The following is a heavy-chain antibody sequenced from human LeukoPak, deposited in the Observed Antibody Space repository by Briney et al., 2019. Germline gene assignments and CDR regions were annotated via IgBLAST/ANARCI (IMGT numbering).Heavy chain of an antibody. CDR2: IKRDGSEK. CDR3: ATISRIAVVFDR. D-gene: IGHD6-19*01. J-gene: IGHJ5*02. CDR1: GFTFSTYW. Sequence: GGSLRLSCAASGFTFSTYWMTWVRQAPGKGLEWVANIKRDGSEKFYVDSVKGRFTISSDNAKNSLYLQMNSLRAEGTAVYYCATISRIAVVFDRWGQGTLVTVSS. V-gene: IGHV3-7*01.